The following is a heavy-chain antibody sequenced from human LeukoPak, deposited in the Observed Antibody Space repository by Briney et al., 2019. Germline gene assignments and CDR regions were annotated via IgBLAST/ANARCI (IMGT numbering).Heavy chain of an antibody. CDR1: GYTLTDYY. J-gene: IGHJ4*02. CDR3: AREMSPTDPFFDY. V-gene: IGHV1-2*02. CDR2: MNPNSGGT. Sequence: ASVKVSCKPSGYTLTDYYIHWVRQAPGQGLEWMGWMNPNSGGTNFAQKFQGRVTMTRDTSISAVYMELSRLTSDDTAVYYCAREMSPTDPFFDYWGQGTSVTVSS.